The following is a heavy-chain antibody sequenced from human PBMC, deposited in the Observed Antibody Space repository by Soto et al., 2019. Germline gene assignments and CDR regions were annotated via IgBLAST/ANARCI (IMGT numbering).Heavy chain of an antibody. Sequence: ASVKVSCKASGYTFTSYGISWVRQAPGQGLEWMGWISAYNGNTNYAQKLQGRVTMTTDTSTSTAYMELRSLRSDDTAVYYCARDYTMLAYCGGDCSWGYWGQGTLVTVSS. J-gene: IGHJ4*02. CDR2: ISAYNGNT. D-gene: IGHD2-21*02. CDR3: ARDYTMLAYCGGDCSWGY. V-gene: IGHV1-18*01. CDR1: GYTFTSYG.